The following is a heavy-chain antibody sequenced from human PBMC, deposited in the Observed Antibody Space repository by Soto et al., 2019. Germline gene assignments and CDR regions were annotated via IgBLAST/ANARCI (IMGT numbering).Heavy chain of an antibody. Sequence: SETLSLTCTVSGGSISSSSYYWGWIRQPPGKGLEWIGSIYYSGSTYYNRSLKRRVTISVDTSKNQFSLALSYVTAADTVVYYCARRPPRYCRGRSCYGFDYWGPGTLLTVSS. CDR1: GGSISSSSYY. D-gene: IGHD2-15*01. CDR3: ARRPPRYCRGRSCYGFDY. J-gene: IGHJ4*02. V-gene: IGHV4-39*01. CDR2: IYYSGST.